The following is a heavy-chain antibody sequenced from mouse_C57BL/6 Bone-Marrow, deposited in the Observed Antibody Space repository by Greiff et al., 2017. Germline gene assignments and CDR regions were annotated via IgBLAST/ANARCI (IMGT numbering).Heavy chain of an antibody. CDR1: GYTFTGYW. J-gene: IGHJ2*01. V-gene: IGHV1-9*01. CDR2: ILPGSGST. D-gene: IGHD1-1*01. Sequence: QVQLQQSGAELMKPGASVKLSCKATGYTFTGYWIEWVKQRPGHGLEWIGEILPGSGSTNYNEKFKGKATFTADTSSNTAYMQLSSLTTEDSAIYYCAREVITTVVATDYFDYWGQGTTLTVSS. CDR3: AREVITTVVATDYFDY.